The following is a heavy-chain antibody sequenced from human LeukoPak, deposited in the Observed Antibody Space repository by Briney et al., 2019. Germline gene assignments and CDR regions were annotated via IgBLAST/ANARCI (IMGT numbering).Heavy chain of an antibody. D-gene: IGHD6-19*01. Sequence: GGSLRLSCAASGFTFSSYAMSWVRQAPGKGLEWVSAISGSGGSTYYADSVQGRFTISRDNSKNTLYLQMNSLRAEDTAVYYCAKDYSSGWYLDYWGQGTLVTVSS. V-gene: IGHV3-23*01. CDR1: GFTFSSYA. CDR2: ISGSGGST. CDR3: AKDYSSGWYLDY. J-gene: IGHJ4*02.